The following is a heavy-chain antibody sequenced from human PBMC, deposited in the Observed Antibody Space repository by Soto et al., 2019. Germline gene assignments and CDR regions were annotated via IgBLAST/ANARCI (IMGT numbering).Heavy chain of an antibody. CDR3: ARPKGTYSSGYYYFDF. CDR2: IIPLFGTA. J-gene: IGHJ4*02. Sequence: QVQLEQSGGEVKQPGSSVRVSCKTSGGTFSTYAINWVREAPGQGLEWMGAIIPLFGTADYSQKFQGRVKITADESTSTAYMDLSTLRFDDTVVYFFARPKGTYSSGYYYFDFWGQGTLVTVSS. D-gene: IGHD6-19*01. CDR1: GGTFSTYA. V-gene: IGHV1-69*01.